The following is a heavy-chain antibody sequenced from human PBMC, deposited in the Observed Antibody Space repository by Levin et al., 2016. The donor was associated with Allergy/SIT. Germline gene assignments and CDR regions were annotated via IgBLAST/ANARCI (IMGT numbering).Heavy chain of an antibody. D-gene: IGHD2-8*02. CDR3: ARWLVVGDPYGFDP. J-gene: IGHJ3*01. CDR2: IYPGDSNT. V-gene: IGHV5-51*01. CDR1: GYSFSSYW. Sequence: GGSLRLSCKASGYSFSSYWIAWVRHVPGKGLEWMGIIYPGDSNTRYNPSFRGHVTISADKSLDTTYLQWSSLKASDTAIYYCARWLVVGDPYGFDPWGQGTEVIVSS.